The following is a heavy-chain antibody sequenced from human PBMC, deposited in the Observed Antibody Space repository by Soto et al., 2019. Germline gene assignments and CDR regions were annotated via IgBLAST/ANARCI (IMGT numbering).Heavy chain of an antibody. Sequence: SETLSLTCAVYGGSFSGYYWSWIRQPPGKGLEWIGEINHSGSTNYNPSLKSRVTISMDTSKNQFSLRLTSVTAADTAVYYCARDTSSTSLRAEYFQFWGQGTQVTVSS. V-gene: IGHV4-34*01. CDR1: GGSFSGYY. CDR3: ARDTSSTSLRAEYFQF. CDR2: INHSGST. D-gene: IGHD6-13*01. J-gene: IGHJ1*01.